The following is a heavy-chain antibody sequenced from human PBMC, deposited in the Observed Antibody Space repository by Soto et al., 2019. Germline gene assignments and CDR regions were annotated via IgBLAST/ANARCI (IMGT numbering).Heavy chain of an antibody. CDR2: ISYDGSNK. Sequence: GGSLRLSCAASGFTFSSYAMHWVRQAPGKGLEWVAVISYDGSNKYYADSVKGRFTISRDNSKNTLYLQMNSLRAEDTAVYYCARGFWSGYWKFDYYYGMDVWGQGTTVTVSS. CDR1: GFTFSSYA. J-gene: IGHJ6*02. V-gene: IGHV3-30-3*01. D-gene: IGHD3-3*01. CDR3: ARGFWSGYWKFDYYYGMDV.